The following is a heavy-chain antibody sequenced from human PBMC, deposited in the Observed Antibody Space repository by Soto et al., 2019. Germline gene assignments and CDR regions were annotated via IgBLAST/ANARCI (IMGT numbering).Heavy chain of an antibody. J-gene: IGHJ5*02. Sequence: PSETLSLTCSVSGRSISEINSYWGWIRQTPGEGLEWIGTIHHTGSTYYNPSLKGRVIISLDTSKNQFSLKLSSVTAADTALYYCARPEGGYGSGYSWFDPWGQGTRVTVSS. V-gene: IGHV4-39*01. CDR1: GRSISEINSY. D-gene: IGHD5-12*01. CDR3: ARPEGGYGSGYSWFDP. CDR2: IHHTGST.